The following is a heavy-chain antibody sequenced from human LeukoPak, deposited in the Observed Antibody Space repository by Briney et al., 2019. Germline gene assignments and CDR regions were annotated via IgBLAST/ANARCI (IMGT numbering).Heavy chain of an antibody. D-gene: IGHD3-22*01. CDR2: ISSSSSYI. V-gene: IGHV3-21*01. CDR3: ARERRYYYDSSGYSGAFDI. Sequence: PGGSLRLSCAASGFIFSSYSMNWVRQAPGKGLEWVSSISSSSSYIYYADSVKGRFTISRDNAKNSLYLQMNSLRAEDTAVYYCARERRYYYDSSGYSGAFDIWDQGTMVTVSS. CDR1: GFIFSSYS. J-gene: IGHJ3*02.